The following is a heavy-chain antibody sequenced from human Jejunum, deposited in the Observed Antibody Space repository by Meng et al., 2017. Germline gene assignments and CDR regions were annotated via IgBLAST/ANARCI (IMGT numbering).Heavy chain of an antibody. D-gene: IGHD1-26*01. Sequence: QWQGLEVGGGVVHPGMSLRLSCAASGFIFSRCGMPWVRQAPGKGLEWVAVIWYDGTNEDYADSVKGRFTISRDNSKNTLYLEMNTLRADDTAVYYCARGPSLGGAGSLFDYWGQGTLVTVSS. V-gene: IGHV3-33*01. CDR2: IWYDGTNE. CDR1: GFIFSRCG. J-gene: IGHJ4*02. CDR3: ARGPSLGGAGSLFDY.